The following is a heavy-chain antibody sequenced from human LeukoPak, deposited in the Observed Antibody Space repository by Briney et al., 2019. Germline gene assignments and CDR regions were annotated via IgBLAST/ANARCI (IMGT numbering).Heavy chain of an antibody. CDR2: KKQDGSEK. CDR3: ARDGVAYYYDSSGYYNDY. V-gene: IGHV3-7*01. J-gene: IGHJ4*02. Sequence: GGSLRLSCAASGFTFSSYWMSWVRQAPGKGLEWVANKKQDGSEKYYVDSVKGRFTISRDNAKNSLYLQMNSLRAEDTAVYYCARDGVAYYYDSSGYYNDYWGQGTLVTVSS. D-gene: IGHD3-22*01. CDR1: GFTFSSYW.